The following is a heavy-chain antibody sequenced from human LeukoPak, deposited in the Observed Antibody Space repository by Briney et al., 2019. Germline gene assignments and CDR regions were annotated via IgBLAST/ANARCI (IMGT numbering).Heavy chain of an antibody. J-gene: IGHJ4*02. V-gene: IGHV4-34*01. CDR1: SGSFSGYY. D-gene: IGHD3-10*01. CDR2: INHSGST. Sequence: SETLSLTCAVYSGSFSGYYWSWIRQPPGKGLEWIGEINHSGSTNYNPSLKSRVTISVDTSRNQFSLKLSSVTAADTAVYYCAITHRGMVRGVIYYWGQGTLVTVSS. CDR3: AITHRGMVRGVIYY.